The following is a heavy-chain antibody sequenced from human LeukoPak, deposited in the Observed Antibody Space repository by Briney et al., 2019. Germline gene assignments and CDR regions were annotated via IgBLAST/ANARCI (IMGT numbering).Heavy chain of an antibody. J-gene: IGHJ4*02. CDR1: GFTFNSYA. V-gene: IGHV3-30*09. CDR2: MSFDGSEK. CDR3: ARTMATTAQSHDY. D-gene: IGHD5-24*01. Sequence: PGRSLRLSCAASGFTFNSYAMHWVRQAPGKGLEWVAVMSFDGSEKYYADSVKGRFAISRDNSKNTLYLQMNSLRAEDTAMYYCARTMATTAQSHDYWGQGTLVTVSS.